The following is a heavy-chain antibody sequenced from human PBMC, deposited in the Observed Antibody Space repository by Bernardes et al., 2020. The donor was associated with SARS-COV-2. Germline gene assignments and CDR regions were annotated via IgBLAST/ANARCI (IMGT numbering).Heavy chain of an antibody. D-gene: IGHD5-12*01. CDR3: ARIRVEMATIGIFDY. V-gene: IGHV2-70*01. CDR2: IDWDDDK. Sequence: SCPTLVKPTQTLTLTCTFSGFSLSTSGLCVSWIRQPPGTALAWLALIDWDDDKYYSTSLKTRLTISKDTSKNQVVLTMTNMDPVDTATYYCARIRVEMATIGIFDYWGQGTLVTVS. CDR1: GFSLSTSGLC. J-gene: IGHJ4*02.